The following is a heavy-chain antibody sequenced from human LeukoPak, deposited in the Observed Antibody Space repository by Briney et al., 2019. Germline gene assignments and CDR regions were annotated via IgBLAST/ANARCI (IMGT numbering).Heavy chain of an antibody. CDR2: IIPILGIA. J-gene: IGHJ4*02. CDR3: AREGDELYYFDY. Sequence: ASVTVSCKASGGTFSSYAISWVRPAPGQGLEWMGRIIPILGIANYAQKFQGRVTITADKSTSPAYMELSSLRSEDTAVYYCAREGDELYYFDYWGQGTLVTVSS. CDR1: GGTFSSYA. D-gene: IGHD1-7*01. V-gene: IGHV1-69*04.